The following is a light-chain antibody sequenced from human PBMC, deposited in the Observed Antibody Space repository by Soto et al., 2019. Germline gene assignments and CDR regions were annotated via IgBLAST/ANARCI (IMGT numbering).Light chain of an antibody. J-gene: IGKJ3*01. Sequence: DIVLTQSQGTLSLSPGERATLSCRASQSVSSTSLAWYQQKPGQAPRLLIYGTSTRATGIPDRFSGSGSGTDFTLTISRLAPEDSAVYYCQQSGSSLFTFGPGTTVDIK. CDR2: GTS. CDR3: QQSGSSLFT. CDR1: QSVSSTS. V-gene: IGKV3-20*01.